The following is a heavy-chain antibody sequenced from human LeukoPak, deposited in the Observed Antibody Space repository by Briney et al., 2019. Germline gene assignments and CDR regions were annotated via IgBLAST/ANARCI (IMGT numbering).Heavy chain of an antibody. V-gene: IGHV1-3*03. Sequence: ASVKVSCKASGYTFTSYTIHWVRQAPGQSLEWMGWISVGRGDSKCSQEFQGRVTLTRDTSATTAYLEVSSLRPEDMAVYYCARDFGGGHDAFDIWGQGTMVTVSS. CDR3: ARDFGGGHDAFDI. CDR1: GYTFTSYT. D-gene: IGHD3-16*01. J-gene: IGHJ3*02. CDR2: ISVGRGDS.